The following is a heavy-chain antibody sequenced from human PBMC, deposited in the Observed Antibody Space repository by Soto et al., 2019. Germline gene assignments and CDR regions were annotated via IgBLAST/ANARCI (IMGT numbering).Heavy chain of an antibody. CDR1: GFTFSSYG. J-gene: IGHJ6*02. Sequence: PGGSLRLSCAASGFTFSSYGMHWVRQAPGKGLEWVAVIWYDGSNKYYADSVKGRFTISRDNSKNTLYLQMNSLRAEDTAVYYCARVGAAGTEDYYYYGMDVWGQGTTVTVSS. CDR2: IWYDGSNK. CDR3: ARVGAAGTEDYYYYGMDV. V-gene: IGHV3-33*01. D-gene: IGHD6-13*01.